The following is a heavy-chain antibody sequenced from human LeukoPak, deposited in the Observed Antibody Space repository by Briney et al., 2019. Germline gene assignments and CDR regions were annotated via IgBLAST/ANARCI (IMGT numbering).Heavy chain of an antibody. CDR2: INPNSGGT. V-gene: IGHV1-2*02. CDR3: ASGREYFGSGSHDDAFDM. J-gene: IGHJ3*02. CDR1: GYTFTGYY. Sequence: GASVKVSCKASGYTFTGYYLHWVRQAPGQGLERMGWINPNSGGTNYAQNFQGRVTMTRDTSITTAYMELNSLRSDDTAVYYCASGREYFGSGSHDDAFDMWGQGTMVTVSS. D-gene: IGHD3-10*01.